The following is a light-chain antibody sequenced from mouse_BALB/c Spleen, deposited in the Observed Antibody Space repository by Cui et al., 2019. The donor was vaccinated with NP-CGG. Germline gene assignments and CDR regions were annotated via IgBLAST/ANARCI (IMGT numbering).Light chain of an antibody. CDR3: ALWYSNHWV. CDR2: GTN. V-gene: IGLV1*01. J-gene: IGLJ1*01. Sequence: AIVPQESVLTTSPGKTVTLTCRSSTGAVITSNYANWVQEKPDHLFTGLIGGTNNRAPGVPARFSGSLIGDKAALTITGAQTEDEAIYFCALWYSNHWVFGGGTKLTVL. CDR1: TGAVITSNY.